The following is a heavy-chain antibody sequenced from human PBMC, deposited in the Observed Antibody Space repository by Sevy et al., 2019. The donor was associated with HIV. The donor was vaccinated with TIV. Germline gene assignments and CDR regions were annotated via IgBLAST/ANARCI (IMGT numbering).Heavy chain of an antibody. Sequence: ASVKVSCKASGYTFTGYYMHWVQQAPGQGLEWMGRINPNSGGTNYAQKFQGRVTMTRDTSISTAYMELSRLRSDDTAVYYCASFYCSGGSCSNSYYFDYWGQGTLVTVSS. CDR3: ASFYCSGGSCSNSYYFDY. J-gene: IGHJ4*02. CDR2: INPNSGGT. V-gene: IGHV1-2*06. D-gene: IGHD2-15*01. CDR1: GYTFTGYY.